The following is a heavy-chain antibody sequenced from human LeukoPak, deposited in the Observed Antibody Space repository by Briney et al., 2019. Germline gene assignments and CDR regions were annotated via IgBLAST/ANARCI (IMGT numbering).Heavy chain of an antibody. J-gene: IGHJ4*02. CDR1: GGTFSSYA. CDR2: IIPIFGTA. V-gene: IGHV1-69*05. CDR3: ARGSSVRPDTPDPGYYFDY. Sequence: GASVKVSCKAFGGTFSSYAISWVRQAPGQGLEWMGGIIPIFGTANYAQKFQGRVTITTDESTSTAYMELSSLRSEDTAVYYCARGSSVRPDTPDPGYYFDYWGQGTLVTVSS. D-gene: IGHD6-6*01.